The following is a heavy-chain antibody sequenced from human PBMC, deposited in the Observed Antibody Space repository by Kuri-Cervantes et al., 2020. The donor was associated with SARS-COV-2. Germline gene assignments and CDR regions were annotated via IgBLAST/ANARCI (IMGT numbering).Heavy chain of an antibody. D-gene: IGHD5-24*01. CDR1: GFTFSSYG. CDR2: IRYDGSNK. J-gene: IGHJ4*02. Sequence: GGSLRLSCAASGFTFSSYGMHWARQAPGKGLEWVAFIRYDGSNKYYADSVKGRFTISRDNSKNTLYLQMNSLRAEDTAVYYCARDPWMATIGVGTFDYWGQGTLVTVSS. V-gene: IGHV3-30*02. CDR3: ARDPWMATIGVGTFDY.